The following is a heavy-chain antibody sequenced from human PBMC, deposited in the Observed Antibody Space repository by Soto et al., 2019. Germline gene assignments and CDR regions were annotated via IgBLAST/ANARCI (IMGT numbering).Heavy chain of an antibody. Sequence: QVQLQESGPGLVKPSQTLSLTCTVSGGSISSGGYYWSWIRQHPGKGLEWIGYIYYSGSTYYNPSLKIHVTISVDTSKNQVSLKLSSVTAADTAVYYCARDRIAARPRYFDYWGQGTLVTVSS. CDR2: IYYSGST. V-gene: IGHV4-31*01. J-gene: IGHJ4*02. CDR3: ARDRIAARPRYFDY. D-gene: IGHD6-6*01. CDR1: GGSISSGGYY.